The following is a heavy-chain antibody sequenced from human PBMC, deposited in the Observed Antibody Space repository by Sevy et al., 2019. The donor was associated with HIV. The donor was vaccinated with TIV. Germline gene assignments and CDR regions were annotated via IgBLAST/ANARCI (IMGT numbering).Heavy chain of an antibody. CDR3: ARVRYTSGVEYFDY. V-gene: IGHV3-11*06. Sequence: GGSLRLSCAASGFTFSDYYMSWIRQAPGKGLEWISYISNRSTYTNYADSMEGRFTVSRDNAKNSLYLQMNTLRAEDTAVYYCARVRYTSGVEYFDYWGQGTLVTVSS. D-gene: IGHD6-19*01. J-gene: IGHJ4*02. CDR2: ISNRSTYT. CDR1: GFTFSDYY.